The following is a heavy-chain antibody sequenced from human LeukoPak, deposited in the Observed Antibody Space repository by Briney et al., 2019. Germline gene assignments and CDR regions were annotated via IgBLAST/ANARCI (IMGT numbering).Heavy chain of an antibody. D-gene: IGHD2-15*01. J-gene: IGHJ6*02. CDR1: GYTFTGYY. Sequence: GASVKVSCKASGYTFTGYYMHWVRQAPGQGLEWMGGIIPIFGSTNYAQKFQGRVTITADESTSTAYMELSSLRSEDTAVYYCASDIVVVVAATEAYYYGMDVWGQGTTVTVSS. V-gene: IGHV1-69*13. CDR3: ASDIVVVVAATEAYYYGMDV. CDR2: IIPIFGST.